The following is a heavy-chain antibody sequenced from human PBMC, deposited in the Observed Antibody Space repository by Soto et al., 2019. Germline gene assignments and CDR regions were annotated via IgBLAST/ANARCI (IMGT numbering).Heavy chain of an antibody. CDR1: GYTFSSYG. V-gene: IGHV1-18*01. D-gene: IGHD3-10*01. CDR2: ISDYNGNT. Sequence: QVQLVQSGAEVKRAGASVKVSCKASGYTFSSYGLSWVRQAPGQGLEWMGWISDYNGNTHYAQKFQGRVIMTTDTSTRTAYMELRTRRSDDTAVYFXAREGYYSGSGTYSPPRYYGMDVWGQGTTVTVSS. J-gene: IGHJ6*02. CDR3: AREGYYSGSGTYSPPRYYGMDV.